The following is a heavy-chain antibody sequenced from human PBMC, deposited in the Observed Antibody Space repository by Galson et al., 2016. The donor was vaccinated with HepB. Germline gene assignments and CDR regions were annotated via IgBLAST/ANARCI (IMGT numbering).Heavy chain of an antibody. CDR3: ARDDSGGWYGFHYGMDV. CDR2: ISYSGRT. D-gene: IGHD6-19*01. J-gene: IGHJ6*02. Sequence: ETLFLTCTVSGASISGYYLSWIRQPPGKGQEWIGYISYSGRTNYNHSLQSRVTISVDTSKSQVSMKLSSVTAADTAVYYCARDDSGGWYGFHYGMDVWGQGTTVTVSS. CDR1: GASISGYY. V-gene: IGHV4-59*01.